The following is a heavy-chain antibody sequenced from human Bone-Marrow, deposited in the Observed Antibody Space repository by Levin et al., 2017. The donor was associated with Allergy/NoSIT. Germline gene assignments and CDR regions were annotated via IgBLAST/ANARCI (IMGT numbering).Heavy chain of an antibody. D-gene: IGHD2-2*01. Sequence: AGESLKISCAASGFTFSNYYMHWVRQAPGKGLEWVSRVYSDGTITDYADSVKGRFTISRDNARNTLYLQMNSLRAEDTAVYYCARGGCSSTSCLDNWGQGILVTVSS. CDR3: ARGGCSSTSCLDN. J-gene: IGHJ4*02. CDR1: GFTFSNYY. CDR2: VYSDGTIT. V-gene: IGHV3-74*01.